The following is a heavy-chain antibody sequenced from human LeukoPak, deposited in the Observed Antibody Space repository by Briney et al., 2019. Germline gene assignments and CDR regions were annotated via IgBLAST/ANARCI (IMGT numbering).Heavy chain of an antibody. D-gene: IGHD1-26*01. CDR3: ARASLHRYSGSYLFDY. V-gene: IGHV1-2*02. J-gene: IGHJ4*02. CDR1: GYTFTGYY. CDR2: INPNSGGT. Sequence: EASVEVSCKTSGYTFTGYYMHWVRQAPGQGLEWMGWINPNSGGTNYAQKFQGRVTMTRDTSISTAYMELSSLRSEDMAVYYCARASLHRYSGSYLFDYWGQGTLVTVSS.